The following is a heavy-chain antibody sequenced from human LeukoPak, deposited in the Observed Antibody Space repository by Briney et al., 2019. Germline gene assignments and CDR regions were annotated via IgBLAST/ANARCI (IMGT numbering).Heavy chain of an antibody. J-gene: IGHJ4*02. CDR3: ARRITVAGTWYFDY. V-gene: IGHV5-51*01. D-gene: IGHD6-19*01. Sequence: GESLQISCKASGYTYISYWIGWVRQMPGKGLEWMGIIYPGDSDTRYSPSFQGQVTISADKSINTAYLQWSSLKASDTAIYYCARRITVAGTWYFDYWGQGTLVTVSS. CDR1: GYTYISYW. CDR2: IYPGDSDT.